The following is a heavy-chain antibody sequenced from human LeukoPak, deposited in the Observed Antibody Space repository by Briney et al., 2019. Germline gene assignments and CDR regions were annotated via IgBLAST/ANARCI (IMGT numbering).Heavy chain of an antibody. CDR2: IRYDGSDK. Sequence: GGSLRLSCAASGFTFCSYGMHWVRQAPGKGLEWVTFIRYDGSDKYYADSVKGRFTISRDNSKNTLYLQMNSLRAGDTAFYYCVKGGVSPTFTHIFDIWGQGTIVTVSS. CDR1: GFTFCSYG. V-gene: IGHV3-30*02. CDR3: VKGGVSPTFTHIFDI. J-gene: IGHJ3*02. D-gene: IGHD2/OR15-2a*01.